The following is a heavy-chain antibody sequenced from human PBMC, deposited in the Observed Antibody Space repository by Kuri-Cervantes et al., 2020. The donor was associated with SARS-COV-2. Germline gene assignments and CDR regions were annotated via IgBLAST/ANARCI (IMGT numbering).Heavy chain of an antibody. V-gene: IGHV3-21*01. Sequence: GGSLRLSCAASGFTFSSYSMNWVRQAPGKGLEWVSSISSSSSYIYYADSVKGRFTISRDNAKNSLYLQMNSLRAEDTAVYHCAREAGLGWFDPWGQGTLVTVSS. D-gene: IGHD3-16*01. CDR3: AREAGLGWFDP. J-gene: IGHJ5*02. CDR1: GFTFSSYS. CDR2: ISSSSSYI.